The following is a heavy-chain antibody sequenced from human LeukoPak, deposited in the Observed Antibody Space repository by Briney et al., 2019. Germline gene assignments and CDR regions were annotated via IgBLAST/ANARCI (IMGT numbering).Heavy chain of an antibody. Sequence: GGSLRLSCAASGFTVSSNYMSWVRQAPGKGLEWVAVIWYDGSNKYYADSVKGRFTISRDNSKNTLYLQMNSLRAEDTAVYYCARDSTDLLNPMVRGENWFGPWGQGTLVTVSS. CDR2: IWYDGSNK. D-gene: IGHD3-10*01. J-gene: IGHJ5*02. CDR3: ARDSTDLLNPMVRGENWFGP. CDR1: GFTVSSNY. V-gene: IGHV3-33*08.